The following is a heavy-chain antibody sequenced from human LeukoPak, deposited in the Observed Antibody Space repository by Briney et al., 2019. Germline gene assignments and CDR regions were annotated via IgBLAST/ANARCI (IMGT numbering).Heavy chain of an antibody. CDR3: ATYLYYDFWSGSHAFDI. J-gene: IGHJ3*02. D-gene: IGHD3-3*01. CDR1: GGSISSGDYY. CDR2: IYYSGST. Sequence: SQTLSLTCTVSGGSISSGDYYWRWIRQPPGKGLEWIGYIYYSGSTYYNPSLKSRVTISVDTSKNQFSLKLSSVTAADTAVYYCATYLYYDFWSGSHAFDIWGQGTMVTVSS. V-gene: IGHV4-30-4*01.